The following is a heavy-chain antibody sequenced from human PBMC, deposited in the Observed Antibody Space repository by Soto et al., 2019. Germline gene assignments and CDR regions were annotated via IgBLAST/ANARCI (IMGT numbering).Heavy chain of an antibody. D-gene: IGHD3-22*01. CDR1: GFTFSSYA. Sequence: GGSLRLSCAASGFTFSSYAMSWVRQAPGKGLEWVSAISGSGGSTYYADSVKGRFTISRDNSKNTLYLQMNSLRAEDTAVYYCAKRYYDSSGYSPFDYWGQGTLVTVYS. J-gene: IGHJ4*02. V-gene: IGHV3-23*01. CDR2: ISGSGGST. CDR3: AKRYYDSSGYSPFDY.